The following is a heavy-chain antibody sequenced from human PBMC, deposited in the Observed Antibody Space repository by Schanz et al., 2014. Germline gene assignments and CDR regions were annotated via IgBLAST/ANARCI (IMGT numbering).Heavy chain of an antibody. CDR2: IWYDGSNK. J-gene: IGHJ4*02. CDR3: ARGGPAYYFDD. Sequence: VQLLESGGGLVQPGGSLRLSCAASGFTFTNYAMSWVRQAPGKGLEWVAVIWYDGSNKYYADSVKGRFTISRDNSKNTVYIQMNSLRAEDTAVYYCARGGPAYYFDDWGQGTLVTVSS. CDR1: GFTFTNYA. V-gene: IGHV3-33*08.